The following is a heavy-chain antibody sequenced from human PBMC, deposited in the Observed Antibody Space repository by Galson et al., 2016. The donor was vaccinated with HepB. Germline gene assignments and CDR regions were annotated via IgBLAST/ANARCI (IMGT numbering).Heavy chain of an antibody. CDR2: IYYSGST. J-gene: IGHJ6*03. D-gene: IGHD6-19*01. CDR1: GDSISGTEYY. V-gene: IGHV4-39*02. Sequence: SETLSLTCIVSGDSISGTEYYWGWIRQSPGRGLEWIGSIYYSGSTYYNPSLESRVTISVDTSKNPFSLRLSSVTAADTAVYYCATGISVAGKYYYYYMDVWGKGTPVTVSS. CDR3: ATGISVAGKYYYYYMDV.